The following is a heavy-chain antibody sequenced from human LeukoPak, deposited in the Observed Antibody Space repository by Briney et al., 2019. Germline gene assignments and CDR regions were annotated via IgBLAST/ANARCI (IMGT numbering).Heavy chain of an antibody. CDR2: ISAYNGNT. CDR3: ARDRISYVVGYYGRDV. Sequence: ASVKVSCRASGYTFTRAGVSRGRQDPGQGLEWMGWISAYNGNTNYAQKLQGRVTMTTDTSTSTDYMELRSLPLDLTDVYYYARDRISYVVGYYGRDVWGQGTTVTVSS. D-gene: IGHD2-21*01. J-gene: IGHJ6*02. V-gene: IGHV1-18*01. CDR1: GYTFTRAG.